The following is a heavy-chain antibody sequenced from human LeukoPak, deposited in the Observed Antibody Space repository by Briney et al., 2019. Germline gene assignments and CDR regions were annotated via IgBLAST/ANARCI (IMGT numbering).Heavy chain of an antibody. CDR2: ISDSGGST. J-gene: IGHJ6*02. Sequence: SGGSLRLSCSASGFPFSSYAMHWVRQAPGKGLEYVSAISDSGGSTYYADSVKGRFTISRDNSKNTLYLQMSSLRAEDTAVYFCVRGYAFGPYGMDVWGQGTTVTVFS. CDR3: VRGYAFGPYGMDV. D-gene: IGHD5-18*01. V-gene: IGHV3-64D*09. CDR1: GFPFSSYA.